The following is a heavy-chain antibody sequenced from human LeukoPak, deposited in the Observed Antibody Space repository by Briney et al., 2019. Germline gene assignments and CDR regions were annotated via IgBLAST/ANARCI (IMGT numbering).Heavy chain of an antibody. CDR1: GGSISSYY. CDR2: IYYSGST. J-gene: IGHJ5*02. CDR3: ARDLISGSYDNWFDP. V-gene: IGHV4-59*01. D-gene: IGHD1-26*01. Sequence: PSETLSLTCTVSGGSISSYYWSWIRQPPGKGLEWIGYIYYSGSTNYNPSLKSRVTISVDTSENQFSLKLSSVTAADTAVYYCARDLISGSYDNWFDPWGQGTLVTVSS.